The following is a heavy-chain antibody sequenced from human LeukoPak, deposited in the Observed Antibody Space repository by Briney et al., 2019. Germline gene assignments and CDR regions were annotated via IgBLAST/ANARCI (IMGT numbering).Heavy chain of an antibody. CDR1: ADTFRSYA. D-gene: IGHD5-18*01. J-gene: IGHJ4*02. V-gene: IGHV1-69*04. CDR2: KHPLLETP. Sequence: GASVKVSCKASADTFRSYAVSWVRQAPGRGLEWMGRKHPLLETPDYAQRFQGRVTISADKSSNTVYMEVHSLRLEDTAMYYCARDFAGPGLLVAGWIQWGQGTLVTVSS. CDR3: ARDFAGPGLLVAGWIQ.